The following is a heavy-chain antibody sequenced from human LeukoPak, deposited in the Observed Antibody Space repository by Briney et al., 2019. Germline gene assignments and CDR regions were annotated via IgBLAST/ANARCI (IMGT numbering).Heavy chain of an antibody. V-gene: IGHV4-59*01. CDR1: GGSFSTYY. J-gene: IGHJ4*02. CDR2: IYYSGST. Sequence: PSETLSLSCTVSGGSFSTYYWSWIRRPPGKGLEWIGYIYYSGSTNYNPSLKSRVTISMDRSKNQFSLRLTSVTAADTAVYYCAGFAYGGAIDYWGQGTLVTVSS. CDR3: AGFAYGGAIDY. D-gene: IGHD4-23*01.